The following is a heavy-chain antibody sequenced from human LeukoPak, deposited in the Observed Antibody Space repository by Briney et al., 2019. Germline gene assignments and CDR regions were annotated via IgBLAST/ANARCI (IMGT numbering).Heavy chain of an antibody. Sequence: SVKVSCKTSGGTFTSYAITWVRQAPGQGLEWMGKIIPISGTTNYAQKFQGRVTFTADESTSTAYMELSSLRSEDTALYYCARKLRLGGNWFDPWGQGTLVTISS. CDR2: IIPISGTT. V-gene: IGHV1-69*13. J-gene: IGHJ5*02. D-gene: IGHD1-26*01. CDR3: ARKLRLGGNWFDP. CDR1: GGTFTSYA.